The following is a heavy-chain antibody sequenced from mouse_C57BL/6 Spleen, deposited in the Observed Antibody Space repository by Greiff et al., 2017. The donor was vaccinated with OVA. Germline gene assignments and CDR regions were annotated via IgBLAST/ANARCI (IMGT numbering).Heavy chain of an antibody. D-gene: IGHD1-1*01. CDR2: IRNKANNPAT. Sequence: EVKLEESGGGLVQPGGSMKLSCAASGFTFSDAWMDWVRQSPEKGLEWVAEIRNKANNPATYYAESVKGRFTISRDDSKSSVYLQMNSLRAEDTGIYYCTRNYYGRGNFDYWGQGTTLTVSS. V-gene: IGHV6-6*01. J-gene: IGHJ2*01. CDR3: TRNYYGRGNFDY. CDR1: GFTFSDAW.